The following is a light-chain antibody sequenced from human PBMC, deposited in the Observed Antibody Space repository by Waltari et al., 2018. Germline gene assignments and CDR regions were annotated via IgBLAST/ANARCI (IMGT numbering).Light chain of an antibody. J-gene: IGKJ5*01. Sequence: DIQMTQSPSSLFAFVGDSVTITCRASQSISTYLNWYQHRPGEAPKLLIYDASTFQSVVPSRFSGSGSGTDFTLTISSLRPEYFATYYCQQSYTPPITFGQGTRLESK. CDR1: QSISTY. V-gene: IGKV1-39*01. CDR3: QQSYTPPIT. CDR2: DAS.